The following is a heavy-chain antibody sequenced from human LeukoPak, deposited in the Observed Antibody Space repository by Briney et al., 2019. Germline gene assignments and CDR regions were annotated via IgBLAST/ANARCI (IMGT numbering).Heavy chain of an antibody. V-gene: IGHV3-30*02. CDR1: GFTFSSYG. CDR3: AKVYSSISGCFDY. D-gene: IGHD6-13*01. Sequence: GGSLRLSXAASGFTFSSYGMHWVRQAPGKGLEWVAFIRYDGSNKYYADSVKGRFTISRDNSKNTLYLQMNSLRAEDTAVYYCAKVYSSISGCFDYWGQGTLVTVSS. J-gene: IGHJ4*02. CDR2: IRYDGSNK.